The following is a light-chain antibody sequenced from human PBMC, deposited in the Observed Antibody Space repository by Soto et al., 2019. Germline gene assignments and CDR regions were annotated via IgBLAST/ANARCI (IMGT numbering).Light chain of an antibody. CDR2: DVS. CDR1: SSDVGGYNY. Sequence: QSALTQPASVSGSPGQAITISCTGISSDVGGYNYVSWYQQHPGKAPKLMIYDVSNRPSGVSNRFSGSKSGNTASLTISGLQADEESDYYCSSYTPSSTLVLFGGGTKLTVL. J-gene: IGLJ2*01. V-gene: IGLV2-14*03. CDR3: SSYTPSSTLVL.